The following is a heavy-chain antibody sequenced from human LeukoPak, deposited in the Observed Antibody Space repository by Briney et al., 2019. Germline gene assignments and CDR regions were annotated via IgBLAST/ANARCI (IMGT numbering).Heavy chain of an antibody. J-gene: IGHJ4*02. CDR1: GFSISYNY. CDR2: IYSGGTP. CDR3: ASYCSSGSCYFDA. Sequence: PGGSLRLSCEVSGFSISYNYMSWVRQAPGKGPEWVSSIYSGGTPYYADTVKGRIIISKDNSKNMVYLQMASPRAEDTAVYYCASYCSSGSCYFDAWGQGTLVTVTS. D-gene: IGHD2-15*01. V-gene: IGHV3-53*01.